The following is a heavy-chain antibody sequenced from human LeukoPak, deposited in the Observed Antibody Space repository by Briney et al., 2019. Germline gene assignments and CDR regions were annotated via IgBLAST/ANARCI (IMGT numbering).Heavy chain of an antibody. CDR3: ARWSYYYDSSGYYPTFDY. CDR2: VNPSGGST. V-gene: IGHV1-46*01. J-gene: IGHJ4*02. D-gene: IGHD3-22*01. CDR1: GYTFTSYY. Sequence: GASVKVSCKASGYTFTSYYIHWVRQAPGQGLEWMGIVNPSGGSTSYAQKFQGRVTMTRDTSTSTLYMELSSLRSEDTAVYYCARWSYYYDSSGYYPTFDYWGQGTLVTVSS.